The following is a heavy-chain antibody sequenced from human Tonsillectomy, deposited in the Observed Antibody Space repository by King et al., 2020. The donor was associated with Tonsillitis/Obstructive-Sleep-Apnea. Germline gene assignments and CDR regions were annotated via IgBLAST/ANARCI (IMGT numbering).Heavy chain of an antibody. CDR3: ATDIQYYYDATGGFDY. Sequence: QLVQSGGGVVQPGGSLRLSCAASGFTFDDFAMHWVRQAPGKGLEWVSLISGDGGSTYYADSVKGRFTISRDNSKNSLYLQMNSLRTEDTALYYCATDIQYYYDATGGFDYWCQGTLVTVSS. CDR1: GFTFDDFA. J-gene: IGHJ4*02. D-gene: IGHD3-22*01. CDR2: ISGDGGST. V-gene: IGHV3-43*02.